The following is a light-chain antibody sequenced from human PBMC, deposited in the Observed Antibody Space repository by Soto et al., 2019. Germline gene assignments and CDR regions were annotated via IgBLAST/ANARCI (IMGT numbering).Light chain of an antibody. CDR3: SLYTSSSTFGV. Sequence: QSVLTQPASVSGSPGQSITISCTGTSSDVGGYNYVSWYQQHPGKAPKLMIYEVSNRPSGVSNRFSGSKSGNTASLTISGLQAEDEADYYCSLYTSSSTFGVFGGGTKLTVL. J-gene: IGLJ2*01. CDR2: EVS. V-gene: IGLV2-14*01. CDR1: SSDVGGYNY.